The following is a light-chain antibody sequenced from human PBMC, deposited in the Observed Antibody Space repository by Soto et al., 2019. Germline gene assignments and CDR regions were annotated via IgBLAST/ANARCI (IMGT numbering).Light chain of an antibody. CDR2: DVS. V-gene: IGLV2-14*01. Sequence: QSALTQPASVSGSPGQSITISCAGTSSDVGGYTYVSWYQQHPGKAPKLMIYDVSNRPSGVSNRFSGSKSGNTASLTISGLQAEDEADYYCTSYTSSSTPDVFGGGTQLTVL. J-gene: IGLJ7*01. CDR1: SSDVGGYTY. CDR3: TSYTSSSTPDV.